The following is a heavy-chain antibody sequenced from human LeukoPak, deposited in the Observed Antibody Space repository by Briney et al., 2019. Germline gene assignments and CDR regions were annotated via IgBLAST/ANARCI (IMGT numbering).Heavy chain of an antibody. CDR1: GDSVPSDSAA. CDR3: ARGAGEVAAGGIFNVRLTLYNWFDP. J-gene: IGHJ5*02. CDR2: TYYRSKYYN. Sequence: SQTLSLTCVISGDSVPSDSAAWNWIRQSPSRGLEWLGRTYYRSKYYNAYAVSVKSRITINPDTSKNQFSLQLNSVTPEDTAVYYCARGAGEVAAGGIFNVRLTLYNWFDPWGQGTLVTVSS. V-gene: IGHV6-1*01. D-gene: IGHD6-13*01.